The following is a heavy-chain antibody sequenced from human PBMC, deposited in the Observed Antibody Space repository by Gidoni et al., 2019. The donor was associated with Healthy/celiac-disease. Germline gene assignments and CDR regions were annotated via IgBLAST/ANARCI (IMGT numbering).Heavy chain of an antibody. CDR3: AGTYYYDSSGLNWFDP. J-gene: IGHJ5*02. CDR2: IYYSGST. V-gene: IGHV4-39*01. D-gene: IGHD3-22*01. Sequence: QLQLQESGPGLVQPSETLSLTCTVSGGSISSSSYYWGWIRQPPGKGLEWIGSIYYSGSTYYNPSLKSRVTISVDTSKNQFSLKLSSVTAADTAVYYCAGTYYYDSSGLNWFDPWGQGTLVTVSS. CDR1: GGSISSSSYY.